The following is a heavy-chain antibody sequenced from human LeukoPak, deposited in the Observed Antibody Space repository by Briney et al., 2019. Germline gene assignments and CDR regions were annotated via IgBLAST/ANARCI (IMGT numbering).Heavy chain of an antibody. CDR3: ARDQWGYYDSSGYYYFDY. V-gene: IGHV4-4*07. Sequence: PSETLSLTCTVSGGSISSYYWSWIRQPAGEGLEWIGRIYTRGSTNYNPSLKSRVTMSVDTSKNQFSLKLSSVTAADTAVYYCARDQWGYYDSSGYYYFDYWGQGTLVTVSS. CDR1: GGSISSYY. J-gene: IGHJ4*02. CDR2: IYTRGST. D-gene: IGHD3-22*01.